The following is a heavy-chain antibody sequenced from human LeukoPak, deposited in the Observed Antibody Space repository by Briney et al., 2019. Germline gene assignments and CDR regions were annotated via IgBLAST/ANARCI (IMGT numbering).Heavy chain of an antibody. D-gene: IGHD1-7*01. CDR1: GFTFSSFG. CDR2: IWYDASNK. Sequence: GGSLRLSCAASGFTFSSFGMHWVRQAPGKGLEWVAVIWYDASNKYYADSVKGRFTISRDNSKNTLYLHMNSLGDDDTAVYYCVRGVGISRFNYLDPWGQGTLVIVSS. V-gene: IGHV3-33*01. CDR3: VRGVGISRFNYLDP. J-gene: IGHJ5*02.